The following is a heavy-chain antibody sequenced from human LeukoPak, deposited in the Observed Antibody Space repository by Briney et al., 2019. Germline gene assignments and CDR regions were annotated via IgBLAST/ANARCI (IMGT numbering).Heavy chain of an antibody. Sequence: SVKLSCKASAGTFSSYAISWVRQAPGPGLEWMGGIIPIFGTGNYAQKFQGRVTITADESTSTAYMELSSPRSEDTAVYYCAISRAGWVVTYAFDIWGQGTMVTVSS. CDR2: IIPIFGTG. V-gene: IGHV1-69*01. CDR3: AISRAGWVVTYAFDI. CDR1: AGTFSSYA. J-gene: IGHJ3*02. D-gene: IGHD2-21*02.